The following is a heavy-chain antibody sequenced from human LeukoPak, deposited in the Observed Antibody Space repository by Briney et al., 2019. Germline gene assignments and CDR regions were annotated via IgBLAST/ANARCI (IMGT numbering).Heavy chain of an antibody. J-gene: IGHJ6*02. V-gene: IGHV3-30*18. CDR1: GFSFSNYG. CDR3: AKDRCSSTSCSYYYYGMDV. D-gene: IGHD2-2*01. CDR2: ISYEGLSQ. Sequence: SGGSLRLSCAASGFSFSNYGMHWVRQAPGKGLEWVAVISYEGLSQYYADSVKGRFTISRDNSQNMLYLQMNSLRAEDTAVYYCAKDRCSSTSCSYYYYGMDVWGQGTTVTVSS.